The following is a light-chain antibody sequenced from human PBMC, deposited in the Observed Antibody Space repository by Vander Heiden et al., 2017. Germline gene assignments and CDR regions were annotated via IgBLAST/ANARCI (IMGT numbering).Light chain of an antibody. CDR3: CSYAGVGTLHGV. Sequence: QSALTQPASVSGPPEQSISDVGSYNLVSWYQQHPGKAPKLMIYEVNKRPSGVSDRFSGSKSGNTASLTVSGLQAEDEADYYCCSYAGVGTLHGVFGGGTRLTVL. CDR2: EVN. J-gene: IGLJ2*01. CDR1: DVGSYNL. V-gene: IGLV2-23*02.